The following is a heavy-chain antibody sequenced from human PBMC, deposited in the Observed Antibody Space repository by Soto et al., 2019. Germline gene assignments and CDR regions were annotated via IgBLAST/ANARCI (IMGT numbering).Heavy chain of an antibody. CDR1: GFTFSSYA. V-gene: IGHV3-64*01. Sequence: GGSLRLSCAASGFTFSSYAMHWVRQAPGKGLEYVSAISSNGGSTYYANSVKGRFTISRDNSRNTLYLQMGSLRAEDMAVYYCARSIVFNGPFDYWGQGTLVTVSS. CDR2: ISSNGGST. D-gene: IGHD1-26*01. J-gene: IGHJ4*02. CDR3: ARSIVFNGPFDY.